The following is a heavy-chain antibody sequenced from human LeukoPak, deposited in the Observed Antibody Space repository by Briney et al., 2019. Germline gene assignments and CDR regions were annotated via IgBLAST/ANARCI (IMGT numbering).Heavy chain of an antibody. CDR3: ASAEVVTAILRPLDY. J-gene: IGHJ4*02. D-gene: IGHD2-21*02. V-gene: IGHV1-2*02. CDR2: INPNSGGT. Sequence: ASVKVSCKASGYTFTGYYMHWVRQAPGQELGCMGWINPNSGGTNYAQKFQGRVTMTRDTSISTAYMELSRLRSDDTAVYYCASAEVVTAILRPLDYWGQGTLVTVSS. CDR1: GYTFTGYY.